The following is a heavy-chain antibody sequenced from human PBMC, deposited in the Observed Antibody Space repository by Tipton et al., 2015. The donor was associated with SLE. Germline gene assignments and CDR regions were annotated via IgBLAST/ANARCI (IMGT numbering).Heavy chain of an antibody. CDR1: GGSTSSYY. D-gene: IGHD2-2*02. CDR2: IYYSGST. V-gene: IGHV4-59*12. Sequence: TLSLTCTVSGGSTSSYYWSWIRQPPGKGLEWIGYIYYSGSTNYNPSLKSRVTLSVDKSKNQFSLKLSSVTAADTAVYYCARGGYCRSTSCYRFASWGQGTLVTVTS. J-gene: IGHJ5*02. CDR3: ARGGYCRSTSCYRFAS.